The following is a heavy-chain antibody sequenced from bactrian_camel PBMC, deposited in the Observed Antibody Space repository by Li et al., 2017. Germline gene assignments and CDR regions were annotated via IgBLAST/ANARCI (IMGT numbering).Heavy chain of an antibody. J-gene: IGHJ4*01. D-gene: IGHD3*01. Sequence: HVQLVESGGGLVQPGGSLRLSCAFSGYTYSGHCMGWFRQAPGKEREGVAVIADSGPTGYADSVKGRFTISRDNAENTLYLQMNSLKPEDTAVYYCAADIGGNGFYARWGQGTQVTVS. V-gene: IGHV3S26*01. CDR3: AADIGGNGFYAR. CDR1: GYTYSGHC. CDR2: VIADSGPT.